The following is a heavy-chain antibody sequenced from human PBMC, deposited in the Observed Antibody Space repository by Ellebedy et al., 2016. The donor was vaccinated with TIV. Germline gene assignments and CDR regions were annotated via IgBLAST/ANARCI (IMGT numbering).Heavy chain of an antibody. CDR1: GFPFSSYG. Sequence: GESLKISCAASGFPFSSYGMHWVRQAPGKGLEWVAVIWYDGSNQYYADSVKGRFTISRDNSKNTLYLQMTSLRAEDTAVYYCARDYCSSTSGFVYYYYGMDVWGQGTTVTVSS. V-gene: IGHV3-33*01. J-gene: IGHJ6*02. D-gene: IGHD2-2*01. CDR2: IWYDGSNQ. CDR3: ARDYCSSTSGFVYYYYGMDV.